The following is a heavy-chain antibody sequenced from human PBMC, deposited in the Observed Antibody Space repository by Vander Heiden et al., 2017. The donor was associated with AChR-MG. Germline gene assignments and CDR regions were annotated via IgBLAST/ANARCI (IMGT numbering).Heavy chain of an antibody. CDR3: ARVGRCSSTSCYRNWFHP. CDR2: INHSGST. Sequence: QVQLQQWGAGLLKPSETLSLTCAVSGGSFSGYYWSWIRQPPGKGLEWIGEINHSGSTNYNPSLKRRVSISVDTSKNQFSLKLSSVTAAQTDVYYCARVGRCSSTSCYRNWFHPWGHGPLVAISS. J-gene: IGHJ5*02. CDR1: GGSFSGYY. V-gene: IGHV4-34*01. D-gene: IGHD2-2*02.